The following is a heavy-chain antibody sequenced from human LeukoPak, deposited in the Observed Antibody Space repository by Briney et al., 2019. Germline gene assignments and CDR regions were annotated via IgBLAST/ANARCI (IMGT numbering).Heavy chain of an antibody. V-gene: IGHV1-69*13. CDR1: GGTFSSYA. CDR2: IIPIFGTA. D-gene: IGHD2-2*02. CDR3: ARLRDIVVVPAAILGAFDI. J-gene: IGHJ3*02. Sequence: SVKVSCKASGGTFSSYAICWVRQAPGQGLEWMGGIIPIFGTANYAQKFQGRVTITADESTSTAYMELSSLRSEDTAVYYCARLRDIVVVPAAILGAFDIWGQGTMVTVSS.